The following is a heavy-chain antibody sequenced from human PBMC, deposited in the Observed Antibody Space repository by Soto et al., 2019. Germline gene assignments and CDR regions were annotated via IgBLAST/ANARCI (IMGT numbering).Heavy chain of an antibody. J-gene: IGHJ4*02. CDR3: AREKLRRRVFDY. CDR2: ISYDGSNK. CDR1: GFTFSSYA. Sequence: LXLSCAASGFTFSSYAMHWVRQAPGKGLEWVAVISYDGSNKYYADSVKGRFTISRDNSKNTLYLQMNSLRAEDTAVYYCAREKLRRRVFDYWGQGTLVTVSS. V-gene: IGHV3-30-3*01. D-gene: IGHD4-17*01.